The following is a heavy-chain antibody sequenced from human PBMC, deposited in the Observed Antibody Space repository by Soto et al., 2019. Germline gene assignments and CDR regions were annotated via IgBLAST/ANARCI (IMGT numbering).Heavy chain of an antibody. V-gene: IGHV4-4*07. CDR1: GGSISSHY. CDR3: ARAGGYEVQGSNWFCP. J-gene: IGHJ5*02. Sequence: QVQLQESGPGLVKPSETLSLTCTVSGGSISSHYWSWIRQPAGKGLEWIGRIYASGSTNYNPSLKSRFTMSLDTSRNQFSMKLTSVTAADKAMYYCARAGGYEVQGSNWFCPRGQGTLVTVCS. D-gene: IGHD5-12*01. CDR2: IYASGST.